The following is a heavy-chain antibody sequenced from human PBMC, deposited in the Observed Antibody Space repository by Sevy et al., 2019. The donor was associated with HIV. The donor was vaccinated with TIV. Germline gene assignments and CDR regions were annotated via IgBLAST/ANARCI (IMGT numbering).Heavy chain of an antibody. CDR2: IKEDGNER. V-gene: IGHV3-7*01. CDR1: GFTFSDSW. D-gene: IGHD3-16*01. J-gene: IGHJ6*02. Sequence: GGSLRLSCAASGFTFSDSWMTWVRQAPGKGLEWVANIKEDGNERYYVDSVKGRFTLSRDNAKMSVYLELPKLRVENSAYICWCRGRRDWGLGGLDVWGQGTTVTVSS. CDR3: CRGRRDWGLGGLDV.